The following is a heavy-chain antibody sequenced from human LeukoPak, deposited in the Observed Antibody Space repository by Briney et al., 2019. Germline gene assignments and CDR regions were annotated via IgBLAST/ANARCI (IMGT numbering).Heavy chain of an antibody. J-gene: IGHJ3*02. D-gene: IGHD6-13*01. CDR3: ARRSSSWYDAFDI. Sequence: GESLKISCKGSGYSFTSYWIGWVRQMPGKGLEWMGIIYPGDSDTRYSPSFQGQVTISADKSISTAYLQWSSLKASDTAMYHCARRSSSWYDAFDIWGQGTMVTVSS. CDR2: IYPGDSDT. CDR1: GYSFTSYW. V-gene: IGHV5-51*01.